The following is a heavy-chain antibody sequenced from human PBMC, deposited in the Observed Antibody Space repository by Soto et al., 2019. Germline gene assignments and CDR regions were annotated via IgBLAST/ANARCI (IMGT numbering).Heavy chain of an antibody. J-gene: IGHJ4*02. D-gene: IGHD3-10*01. CDR3: AKVGLFDGNKPITFEF. CDR1: GFSFSSYW. V-gene: IGHV3-7*03. CDR2: INQDATRQ. Sequence: SGGSLRLSCAASGFSFSSYWMTWVRQAPGRGLEWVANINQDATRQSYVDSVEGQFSISRDNAKNSLYLQMNSLRVEDTAVYYCAKVGLFDGNKPITFEFWGQGTLVTVS.